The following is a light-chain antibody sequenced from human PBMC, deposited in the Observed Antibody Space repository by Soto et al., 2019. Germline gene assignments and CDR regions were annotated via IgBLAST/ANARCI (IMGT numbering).Light chain of an antibody. Sequence: QSALTQPASVSGSPGQSIPISCTGTSSDVGDYNYVSWYQQHPGKAPKLMIYEVSNRPSGVSNRFSGSKSGNTASLTISGLQAEDEADYYCSSYTSSSDYVFGTGTRSPS. V-gene: IGLV2-14*01. CDR3: SSYTSSSDYV. CDR2: EVS. CDR1: SSDVGDYNY. J-gene: IGLJ1*01.